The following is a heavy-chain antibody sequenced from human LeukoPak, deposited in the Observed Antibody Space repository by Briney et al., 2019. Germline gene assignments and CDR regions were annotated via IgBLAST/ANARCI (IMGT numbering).Heavy chain of an antibody. Sequence: SETLSLTCAVSGYSISSGYYWSWIRQPPGKGLEWIGYIYYSGSTNYNPSLKSRVTISVDTSKNQFSLKLSSVTAADTAVYYCARVGVGYYDSSGYSRTHWFDPWGQGTLVTVSS. D-gene: IGHD3-22*01. J-gene: IGHJ5*02. V-gene: IGHV4-61*01. CDR1: GYSISSGYY. CDR2: IYYSGST. CDR3: ARVGVGYYDSSGYSRTHWFDP.